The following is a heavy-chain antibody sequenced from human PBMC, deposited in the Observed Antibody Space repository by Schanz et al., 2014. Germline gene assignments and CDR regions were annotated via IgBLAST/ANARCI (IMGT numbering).Heavy chain of an antibody. D-gene: IGHD3-16*01. CDR1: GFTFSAYW. V-gene: IGHV3-9*01. CDR3: VADDVWLNLGDFDY. Sequence: EVQLVEYGGGLVQPGESLRLSCAASGFTFSAYWMAWVRQAPGKGLEWVSGISWNGGFIAYGDAVKGRFTISRDNAKNSLFLQMSSLRAEDTAIYYCVADDVWLNLGDFDYWGQGTLVTVSS. J-gene: IGHJ4*02. CDR2: ISWNGGFI.